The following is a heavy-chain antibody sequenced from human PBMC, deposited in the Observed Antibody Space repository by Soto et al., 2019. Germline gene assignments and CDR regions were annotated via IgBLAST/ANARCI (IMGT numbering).Heavy chain of an antibody. CDR3: ARGYGSSPNMELRFGMAV. Sequence: QVYLVQSGAEVRRPGASVKVSCTAFGYILTGYSLHWVRQAPGQGLEWMGWIDPNSGATNSAERFHGRVSMTRDTSISAAYLELSSLRSDDTAVYYCARGYGSSPNMELRFGMAVWGQGTTISVSS. CDR2: IDPNSGAT. J-gene: IGHJ6*02. V-gene: IGHV1-2*02. D-gene: IGHD5-18*01. CDR1: GYILTGYS.